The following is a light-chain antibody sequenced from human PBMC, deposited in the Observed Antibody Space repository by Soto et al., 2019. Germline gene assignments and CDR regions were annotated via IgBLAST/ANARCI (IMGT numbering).Light chain of an antibody. CDR1: QSVSSN. V-gene: IGKV3D-15*01. CDR2: GAS. J-gene: IGKJ5*01. CDR3: QQYNNWPAIT. Sequence: EIVMTPSPATLSVSPGERATLSCRAGQSVSSNLAWYQQKPGQAPRLLIYGASTRATGIPARFSGSGSGTEFTLTISSLQSEDFAVYYCQQYNNWPAITFGQGTRLEIK.